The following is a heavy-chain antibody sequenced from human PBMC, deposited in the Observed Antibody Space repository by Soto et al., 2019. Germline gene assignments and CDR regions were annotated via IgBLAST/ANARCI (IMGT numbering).Heavy chain of an antibody. J-gene: IGHJ4*02. V-gene: IGHV4-30-4*01. Sequence: QVQLQESGPGLVEPSQTLSLTCTVSGGSISSGDYYWSWLRQPPGKGLEWIGYIYYSGSTYYNPSFESRVTISVDTSKNRFSLKVSSVTAADTALYYCDRGASQSGYYWYYFDYWGQGTLVTVSS. CDR2: IYYSGST. D-gene: IGHD3-22*01. CDR1: GGSISSGDYY. CDR3: DRGASQSGYYWYYFDY.